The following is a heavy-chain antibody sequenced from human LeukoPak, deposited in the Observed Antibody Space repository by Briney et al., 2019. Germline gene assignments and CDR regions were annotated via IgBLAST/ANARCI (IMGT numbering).Heavy chain of an antibody. CDR1: GYTFSSYG. CDR3: ARVFCGSTSCYNSFDP. J-gene: IGHJ5*02. Sequence: ASVKVSCKASGYTFSSYGISWVRQVPGQGREWMGWISAYNGNTNYAQKLQGRVTMTTDTSTSTAYMDLRSLRFDDTAVYYCARVFCGSTSCYNSFDPWGQGTQVTVSS. V-gene: IGHV1-18*01. CDR2: ISAYNGNT. D-gene: IGHD2-2*01.